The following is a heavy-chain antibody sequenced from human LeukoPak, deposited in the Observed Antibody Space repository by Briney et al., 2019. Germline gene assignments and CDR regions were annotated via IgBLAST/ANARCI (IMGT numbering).Heavy chain of an antibody. J-gene: IGHJ4*02. CDR1: GYSISSSKW. CDR3: ARGLSSSWYFLDY. V-gene: IGHV4-28*03. CDR2: IYHSGST. Sequence: PSETLSLTCAVSGYSISSSKWWGWIRQPPGKGLEWIGYIYHSGSTYYNPSLKSRVTMSVDTSKNQFSLKLSSVTAVDTAVYYCARGLSSSWYFLDYWDQGTLVTVSS. D-gene: IGHD6-13*01.